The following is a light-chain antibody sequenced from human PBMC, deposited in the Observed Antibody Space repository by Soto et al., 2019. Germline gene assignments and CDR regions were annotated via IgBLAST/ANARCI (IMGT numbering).Light chain of an antibody. Sequence: QSVLTQPPSASGTPGQRVTISCSGSSSNIGSNIVNWYQQLPGTAPKLLIYNSNQRPSGVPDRFSGSKSGTSASLAISGLQSEDEADYYCASWDDSLSGGVFGGGTKVTVL. V-gene: IGLV1-44*01. CDR3: ASWDDSLSGGV. CDR2: NSN. J-gene: IGLJ2*01. CDR1: SSNIGSNI.